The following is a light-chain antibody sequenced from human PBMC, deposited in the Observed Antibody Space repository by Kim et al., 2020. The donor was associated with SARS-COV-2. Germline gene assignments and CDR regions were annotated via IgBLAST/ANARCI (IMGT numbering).Light chain of an antibody. CDR1: QSISSY. Sequence: SASRGDRVTITCRASQSISSYLNWYQQKPGKAPNLLIYAASSLQSGVPSRFSGSGSETDFTLTINSLQPEDSATYYCQQSSSAPLTFGGGTKVEI. V-gene: IGKV1-39*01. J-gene: IGKJ4*01. CDR3: QQSSSAPLT. CDR2: AAS.